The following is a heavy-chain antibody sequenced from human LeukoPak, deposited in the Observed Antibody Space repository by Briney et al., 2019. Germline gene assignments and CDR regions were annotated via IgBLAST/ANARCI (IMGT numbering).Heavy chain of an antibody. D-gene: IGHD6-6*01. CDR2: INPNSGGT. CDR1: GYTFTGYY. J-gene: IGHJ4*02. V-gene: IGHV1-2*02. CDR3: ARDGRRIAARPGGTTFDY. Sequence: ASVKVSCKASGYTFTGYYMQWVRQAPGQGLEWMGWINPNSGGTNYAQKFQGRVTMTRDTSISTAYMELSRLRSDDTAVYYCARDGRRIAARPGGTTFDYWGQGTLVTVSS.